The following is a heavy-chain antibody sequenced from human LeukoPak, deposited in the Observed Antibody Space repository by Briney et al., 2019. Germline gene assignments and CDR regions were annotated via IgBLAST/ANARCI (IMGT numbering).Heavy chain of an antibody. CDR1: GYTFTSYD. D-gene: IGHD2-15*01. V-gene: IGHV1-8*01. J-gene: IGHJ5*02. Sequence: ASVKVSCKASGYTFTSYDINWVRQATGQGLEWMGWMNPNSGNTGYAQKFQGRVTMTRNTSISTAYMELSSLRSEDTAVYYCARGGLVVVAATRNWLDPWGQGTLVTVSS. CDR2: MNPNSGNT. CDR3: ARGGLVVVAATRNWLDP.